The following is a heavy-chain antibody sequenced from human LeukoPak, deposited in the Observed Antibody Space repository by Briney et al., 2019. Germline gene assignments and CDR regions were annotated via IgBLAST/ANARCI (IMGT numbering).Heavy chain of an antibody. Sequence: PSETLSLTCTVSGGSIGSYYWSWIRQPPGKGLEWIGYIYYSGSTNYNPSLKSRVTISVDTSKNQFSLKLSSVTAADTAVYYCARINGYNWDYWSQGTLVTVSS. J-gene: IGHJ4*02. CDR2: IYYSGST. V-gene: IGHV4-59*08. D-gene: IGHD5-24*01. CDR3: ARINGYNWDY. CDR1: GGSIGSYY.